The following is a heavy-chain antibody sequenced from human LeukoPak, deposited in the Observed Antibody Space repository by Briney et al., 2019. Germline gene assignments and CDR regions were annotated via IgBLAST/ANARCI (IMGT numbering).Heavy chain of an antibody. Sequence: GGSLRLSCAASGFTFSSYAMSWVRQAPGKGLEWVSAISGSGGSTYYADSVKGRFTISRDNSKNTLYLQMNSLKAEDTAVYYCAKGRRSIAASSRYYFDYWGQGTLVTVSS. V-gene: IGHV3-23*01. CDR3: AKGRRSIAASSRYYFDY. CDR1: GFTFSSYA. D-gene: IGHD6-6*01. J-gene: IGHJ4*02. CDR2: ISGSGGST.